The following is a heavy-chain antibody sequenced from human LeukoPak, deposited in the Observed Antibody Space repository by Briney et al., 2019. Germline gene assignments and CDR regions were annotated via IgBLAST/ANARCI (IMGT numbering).Heavy chain of an antibody. D-gene: IGHD6-19*01. CDR3: SSAVAVKYQYYFKS. J-gene: IGHJ4*02. Sequence: PGWSLRLSCTTSGLTFGDDGVSWVRQAPGKGLDWVGLIRSRVFGGTTEYAASVRGRFTISIDDSKRIAYLQMDSLNTEDTAIYYCSSAVAVKYQYYFKSWDQGTLVTVSS. CDR1: GLTFGDDG. V-gene: IGHV3-49*04. CDR2: IRSRVFGGTT.